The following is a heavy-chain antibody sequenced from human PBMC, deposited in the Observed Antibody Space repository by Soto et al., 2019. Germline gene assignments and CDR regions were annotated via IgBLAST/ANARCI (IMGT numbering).Heavy chain of an antibody. CDR3: AKGALRLYTYGDAFDI. CDR2: LSGSGGST. CDR1: GFTFSNYA. D-gene: IGHD4-17*01. J-gene: IGHJ3*02. V-gene: IGHV3-23*01. Sequence: EVQLLESGGGLVQPGGSLRLSCAASGFTFSNYAMNWVRQAPGKGLEGVSVLSGSGGSTYYADSVKGRFTISRHQSENTLYLQMNGLRAEDTTLYYCAKGALRLYTYGDAFDIWGQGTMVTVSS.